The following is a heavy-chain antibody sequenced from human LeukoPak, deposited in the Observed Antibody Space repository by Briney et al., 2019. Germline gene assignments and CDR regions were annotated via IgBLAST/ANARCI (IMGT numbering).Heavy chain of an antibody. CDR2: ISGSGGST. D-gene: IGHD3-22*01. J-gene: IGHJ4*02. V-gene: IGHV3-23*01. CDR1: GFTFSSYA. Sequence: GRSLRLSCAASGFTFSSYAMSWVRQAPGKGLEWVSAISGSGGSTYYADSVKGRFTISRDNSKNTLYLQMNSLRAEDTAVYYCARERYYYDSTYYYVKYFDYWGQGTLVTVSS. CDR3: ARERYYYDSTYYYVKYFDY.